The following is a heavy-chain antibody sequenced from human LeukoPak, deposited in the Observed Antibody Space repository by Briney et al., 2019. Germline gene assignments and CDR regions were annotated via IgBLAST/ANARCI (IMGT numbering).Heavy chain of an antibody. J-gene: IGHJ5*02. CDR1: GYTFTGYY. Sequence: GASVNVSCKASGYTFTGYYMHWVRQAPGQGLECMGWINPNSGGTNYAQKFQGRVTMTRDMSTSTVYMELSSLRSEDTAVYYCARDMHSSSWYNWFDPWGQGTLVTVSS. CDR3: ARDMHSSSWYNWFDP. V-gene: IGHV1-2*02. CDR2: INPNSGGT. D-gene: IGHD6-13*01.